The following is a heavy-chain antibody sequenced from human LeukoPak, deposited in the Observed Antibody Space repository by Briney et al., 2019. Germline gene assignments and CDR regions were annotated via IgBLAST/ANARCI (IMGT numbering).Heavy chain of an antibody. J-gene: IGHJ4*02. CDR2: ISYDGSNK. CDR3: AGVLGGYSGYGDY. V-gene: IGHV3-30-3*01. D-gene: IGHD5-12*01. CDR1: GFTFSSYA. Sequence: PGGSLRLSCAASGFTFSSYAMHWVRQAPGKGLEWVAVISYDGSNKYYADSVKGRFTISRDNFKNTLYLQMNSLRAEDTAVYYCAGVLGGYSGYGDYWGQGTLVTVSS.